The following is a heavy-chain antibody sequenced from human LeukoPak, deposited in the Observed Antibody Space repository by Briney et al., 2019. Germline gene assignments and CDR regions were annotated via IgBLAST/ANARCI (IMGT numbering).Heavy chain of an antibody. CDR3: ARIGRDYYDSSGYEGFDY. CDR2: IYQSGST. J-gene: IGHJ4*02. D-gene: IGHD3-22*01. CDR1: GYSFRNGHY. V-gene: IGHV4-38-2*02. Sequence: PSETLSLTCTVSGYSFRNGHYWGWIRQPPGKGLEWIGSIYQSGSTYYNPSLKSRVTISLDTSKNQFSLRLTSVTAADTAVYSCARIGRDYYDSSGYEGFDYWGQGTLVTISS.